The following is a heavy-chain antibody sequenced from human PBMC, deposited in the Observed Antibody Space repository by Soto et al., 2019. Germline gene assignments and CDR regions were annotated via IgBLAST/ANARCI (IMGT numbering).Heavy chain of an antibody. V-gene: IGHV1-18*01. CDR1: GYTFTSYG. CDR2: ISAYNGNT. CDR3: ASLGQQRPTGDY. D-gene: IGHD6-19*01. Sequence: QVQLVQSGAEVKKPGASVKVSCKASGYTFTSYGISWVRQAPGQGLEWMGWISAYNGNTNYAQKLQGRVTMTTDTATSTAYMELRSLTSDVTAVYYLASLGQQRPTGDYWGQGTLVTVSS. J-gene: IGHJ4*02.